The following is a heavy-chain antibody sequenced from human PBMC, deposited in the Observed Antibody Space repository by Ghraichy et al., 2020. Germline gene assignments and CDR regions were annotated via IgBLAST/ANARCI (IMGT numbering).Heavy chain of an antibody. CDR2: IKSKTDGGTT. D-gene: IGHD3-10*01. J-gene: IGHJ6*02. CDR3: TTDTTPNYYGSGSSYYYYGMDV. V-gene: IGHV3-15*01. Sequence: GGSLRLSCAASGFTFSNAWMSWVRQAPGKGLEWVGRIKSKTDGGTTDYAAPVKGRFTISRDDSKNTLYLQMNSLKTEDTAVYYCTTDTTPNYYGSGSSYYYYGMDVWGQGTTVTVSS. CDR1: GFTFSNAW.